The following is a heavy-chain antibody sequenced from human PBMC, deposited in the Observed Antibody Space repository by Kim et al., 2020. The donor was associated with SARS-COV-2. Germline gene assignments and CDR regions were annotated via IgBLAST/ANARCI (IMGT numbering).Heavy chain of an antibody. D-gene: IGHD3-10*01. J-gene: IGHJ4*02. CDR1: GFTFTGYA. Sequence: GGSLRLSCTTSGFTFTGYAMSWVRQAPGKGLEWVSSIDGSDGTTYYVDSVKGRFTISRDNSKNTLYLQMSTLRADDTAVYYCTKGGRGSKWDHRGQGTLV. V-gene: IGHV3-23*01. CDR3: TKGGRGSKWDH. CDR2: IDGSDGTT.